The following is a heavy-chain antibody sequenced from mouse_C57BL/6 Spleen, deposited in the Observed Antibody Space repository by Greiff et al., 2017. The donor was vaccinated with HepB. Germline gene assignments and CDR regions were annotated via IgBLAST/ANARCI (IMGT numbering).Heavy chain of an antibody. Sequence: VQLKESGAELVRPGASVKLSCTASGFNIKDDYMHWVKQRPEQGLEWIGWIDPENGDTEYASKFQGKATITADTSSNTAYLQLSSLTSEDTAVYYCTTIYYYAYWGQGTLVTVSA. J-gene: IGHJ3*01. CDR3: TTIYYYAY. CDR1: GFNIKDDY. D-gene: IGHD1-1*01. CDR2: IDPENGDT. V-gene: IGHV14-4*01.